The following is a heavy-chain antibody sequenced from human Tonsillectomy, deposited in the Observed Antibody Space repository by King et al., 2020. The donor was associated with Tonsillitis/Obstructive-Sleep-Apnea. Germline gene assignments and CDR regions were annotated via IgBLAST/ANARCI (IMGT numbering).Heavy chain of an antibody. V-gene: IGHV3-48*02. CDR3: ARDTKYSGYGPLDSFDV. J-gene: IGHJ3*01. CDR2: ISSSSSTI. Sequence: VQLVESGGGLVQPGGSLRLSCAASGFTFSSYTLNWVRQAPGKGLEWVSYISSSSSTIYYPDFLKGRFTISRDIAKNSLYLQMNSLRDEDTAVYYCARDTKYSGYGPLDSFDVWGQGTMVTVSS. CDR1: GFTFSSYT. D-gene: IGHD5-12*01.